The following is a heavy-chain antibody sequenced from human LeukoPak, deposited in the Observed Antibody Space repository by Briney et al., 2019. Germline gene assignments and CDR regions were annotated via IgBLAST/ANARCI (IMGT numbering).Heavy chain of an antibody. V-gene: IGHV3-11*04. CDR3: AKEYCSGGRCYAYLDY. D-gene: IGHD2-15*01. CDR2: ISSSGSTI. CDR1: GFTFSDYY. Sequence: PGGSLRLSCAASGFTFSDYYMSWIRQAPGKGLEWVSYISSSGSTIYYADSVKGRFTISRDNAKNSLYLQMNSLRAEDTAVYYCAKEYCSGGRCYAYLDYWGPGTLVSVSS. J-gene: IGHJ4*02.